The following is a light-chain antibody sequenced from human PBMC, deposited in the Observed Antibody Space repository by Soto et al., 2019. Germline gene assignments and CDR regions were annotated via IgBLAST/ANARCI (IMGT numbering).Light chain of an antibody. CDR2: DDN. J-gene: IGLJ3*02. CDR1: IIGGKT. Sequence: SYELTQSPSVSLAPGQTASITCGGDIIGGKTENWYQQKPGQAPVLVVYDDNNRPSGIPERFSGSNSGNTATLAISRVEAGDEADYYCHVWHSSSDHPVVFGGGTKLTVL. V-gene: IGLV3-21*02. CDR3: HVWHSSSDHPVV.